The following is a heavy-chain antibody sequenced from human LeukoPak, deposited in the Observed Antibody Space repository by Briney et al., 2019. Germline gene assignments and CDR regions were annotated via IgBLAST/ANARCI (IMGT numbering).Heavy chain of an antibody. Sequence: GRSQRLSCAASGFTFSSYAMHWVRQAPGKGLEWVAVISYDGSNKYYADSVKGRFTISRDNSKNTLYLQMNSLRAEDTAVYYCARDGEWELRTLDYWGQGTLVTVSS. CDR2: ISYDGSNK. V-gene: IGHV3-30*04. CDR3: ARDGEWELRTLDY. D-gene: IGHD1-26*01. CDR1: GFTFSSYA. J-gene: IGHJ4*02.